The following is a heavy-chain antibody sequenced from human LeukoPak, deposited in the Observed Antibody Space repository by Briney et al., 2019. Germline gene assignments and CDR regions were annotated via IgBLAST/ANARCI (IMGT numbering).Heavy chain of an antibody. CDR1: GGSISSSSSY. CDR3: ARHANTVVLSPFDY. V-gene: IGHV4-39*01. D-gene: IGHD3-22*01. J-gene: IGHJ4*02. CDR2: IYYSGST. Sequence: SETLSLTCTVSGGSISSSSSYWGWIRQPPGKGLEWIGSIYYSGSTYYNPSLKSRVTISVDTSKNQFSLKLSSVTAADTAVYYCARHANTVVLSPFDYWGQGTLVTVSS.